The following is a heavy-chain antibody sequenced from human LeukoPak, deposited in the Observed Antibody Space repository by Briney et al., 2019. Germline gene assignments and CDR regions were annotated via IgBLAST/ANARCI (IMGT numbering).Heavy chain of an antibody. Sequence: ASVKVSCKASGYTFTSYDINWVRQATGQGLEWMGWMNPNSGNTGYAQKFQGRVTITRNTSISTAYMELSSLRSGDTAVYYCARDLKRSRARWENLGFDPWGQGTLVTVSS. V-gene: IGHV1-8*03. CDR1: GYTFTSYD. J-gene: IGHJ5*02. CDR3: ARDLKRSRARWENLGFDP. D-gene: IGHD1-26*01. CDR2: MNPNSGNT.